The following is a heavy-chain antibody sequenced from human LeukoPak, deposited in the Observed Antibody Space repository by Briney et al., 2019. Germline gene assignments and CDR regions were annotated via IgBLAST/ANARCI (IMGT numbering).Heavy chain of an antibody. CDR1: GYTFTNYG. CDR2: ISAYTGST. Sequence: ASVKVSCKASGYTFTNYGLTWVRQAPGQGFQWMGWISAYTGSTNYAQKFQGRVTMPTDPSTSTAYMELRSLTSNDTAVYYRARTVGAAGAFDIWGQGTMVIVSS. V-gene: IGHV1-18*01. J-gene: IGHJ3*02. D-gene: IGHD1-26*01. CDR3: ARTVGAAGAFDI.